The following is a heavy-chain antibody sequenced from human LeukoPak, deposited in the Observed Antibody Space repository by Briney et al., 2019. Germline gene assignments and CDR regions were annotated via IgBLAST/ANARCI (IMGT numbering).Heavy chain of an antibody. CDR1: GYTFTSYG. D-gene: IGHD6-13*01. CDR2: ISAYNGNT. V-gene: IGHV1-18*01. CDR3: AGGGAAAGDSNWYFDL. Sequence: VASVKVSCKASGYTFTSYGISWVRQAPGQGLEWMGWISAYNGNTNYAQKLQGRVTMTTDTSTSTAYMELSSLRSEDTAVYYCAGGGAAAGDSNWYFDLWGRGTLVTVSS. J-gene: IGHJ2*01.